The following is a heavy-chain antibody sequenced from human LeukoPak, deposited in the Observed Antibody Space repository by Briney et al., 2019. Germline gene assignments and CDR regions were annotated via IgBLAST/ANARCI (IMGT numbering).Heavy chain of an antibody. D-gene: IGHD1-26*01. V-gene: IGHV3-30*18. CDR2: ISYDGSNK. Sequence: PGGSLRLSCAASGFTFSSYGMHWVRQAPGKGLEWVAVISYDGSNKYYADSVKGRFTISRDNSKNTLYLQMNSLRAEDTAVYYCAKETRSYPDPFDYWGQGTLVTVSS. CDR1: GFTFSSYG. CDR3: AKETRSYPDPFDY. J-gene: IGHJ4*02.